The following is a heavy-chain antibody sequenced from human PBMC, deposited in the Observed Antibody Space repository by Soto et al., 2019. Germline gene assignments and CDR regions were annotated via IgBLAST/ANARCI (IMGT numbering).Heavy chain of an antibody. V-gene: IGHV3-48*02. Sequence: EVQLVESGGGLVQPGGSLRLSCAASGFTFSSYSMNWVRQAPGKGLEWVSYISSSSSTIYYADSVKGRFTISRDNAKNSLYLQMNSLRDEDTAVYYCAEGTTIIVVVRDFDYWGQGTLVTVSS. CDR3: AEGTTIIVVVRDFDY. CDR1: GFTFSSYS. D-gene: IGHD3-22*01. CDR2: ISSSSSTI. J-gene: IGHJ4*02.